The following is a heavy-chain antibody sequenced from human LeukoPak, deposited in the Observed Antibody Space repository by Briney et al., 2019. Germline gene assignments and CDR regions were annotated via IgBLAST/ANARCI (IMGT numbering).Heavy chain of an antibody. CDR1: GYXFTGYY. V-gene: IGHV1-2*02. CDR3: ATVDQWLAYDY. D-gene: IGHD6-19*01. J-gene: IGHJ4*02. Sequence: GASVKVSCKASGYXFTGYYIHWVRQAPGQGLEWMGWINPNTGGTNFAQKFQGRVTMTRDTSITTTHMELSSLRSDDTAVYYCATVDQWLAYDYWGQGTLVTVSS. CDR2: INPNTGGT.